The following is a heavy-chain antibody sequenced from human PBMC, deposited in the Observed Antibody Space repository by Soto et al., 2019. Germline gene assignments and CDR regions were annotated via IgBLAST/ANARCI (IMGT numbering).Heavy chain of an antibody. CDR2: IVPIFGTT. CDR1: GGTFSNYA. Sequence: QVQLVQSGAEVKKPGSSVKVSCKVSGGTFSNYAIDWVRLAPGHGLEWMGGIVPIFGTTYYTQKFQGRATIIADDSTNTASLELSSLRSEDTAIYYCARVEAVAGLYNYHGLDVWGQGTAVTVSS. D-gene: IGHD6-19*01. V-gene: IGHV1-69*12. J-gene: IGHJ6*02. CDR3: ARVEAVAGLYNYHGLDV.